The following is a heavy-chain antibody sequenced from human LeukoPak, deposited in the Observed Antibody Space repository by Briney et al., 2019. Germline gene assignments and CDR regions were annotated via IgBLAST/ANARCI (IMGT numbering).Heavy chain of an antibody. CDR3: ARVFRADSSGYYFDY. Sequence: SVKVSCKASGYTFTSYGISWVRQAPGQGLEWMGGIIPIFGTANYAQKFQGRVTITADESTSTAYMELSSLRSEDTAVYYCARVFRADSSGYYFDYWGQGTLVTVSS. D-gene: IGHD6-19*01. CDR2: IIPIFGTA. V-gene: IGHV1-69*13. CDR1: GYTFTSYG. J-gene: IGHJ4*02.